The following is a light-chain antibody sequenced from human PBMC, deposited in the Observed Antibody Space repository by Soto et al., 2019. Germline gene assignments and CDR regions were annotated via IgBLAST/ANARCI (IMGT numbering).Light chain of an antibody. CDR2: AAS. V-gene: IGKV3-20*01. Sequence: EIVLTQSPGTLSLSPGERATLSCRASQSVSSSHLAWYQHKPGQAPRLLIYAASSRATGIPDRFSGSGSGTEFTLTISSLQPDDFATYYCQQYNGLITFGQGTRLEIK. CDR1: QSVSSSH. CDR3: QQYNGLIT. J-gene: IGKJ5*01.